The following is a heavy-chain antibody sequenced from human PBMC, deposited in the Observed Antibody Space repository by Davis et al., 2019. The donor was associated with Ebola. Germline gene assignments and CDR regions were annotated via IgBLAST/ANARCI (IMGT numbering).Heavy chain of an antibody. D-gene: IGHD2-2*01. CDR2: IYYSGST. CDR3: ARERVYCSSTSCFPDY. V-gene: IGHV4-31*03. Sequence: PSETLSLTCTVSGGSISSGGYYWSWIRQHPGKGLEWIGYIYYSGSTYYNPSLKSRVTISVDTSKNQFSLKLSSVTAADTAVYYCARERVYCSSTSCFPDYWGQGTLVTVSS. CDR1: GGSISSGGYY. J-gene: IGHJ4*02.